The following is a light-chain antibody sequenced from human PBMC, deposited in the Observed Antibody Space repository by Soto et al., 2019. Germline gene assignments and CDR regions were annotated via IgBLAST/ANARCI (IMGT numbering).Light chain of an antibody. CDR3: QQRYNWPPT. CDR1: QYVSSF. J-gene: IGKJ1*01. CDR2: DAS. V-gene: IGKV3-11*01. Sequence: EIVLTQSPATLSLSPGERATLSCRASQYVSSFLAWYQQKAGQAPRLLIYDASHRATGIPARFSGSGSGTDFTLTTNSLEPEDFALYYCQQRYNWPPTFGQGTKV.